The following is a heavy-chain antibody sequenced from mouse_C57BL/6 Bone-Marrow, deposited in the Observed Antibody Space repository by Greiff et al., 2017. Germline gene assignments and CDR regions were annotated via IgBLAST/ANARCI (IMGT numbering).Heavy chain of an antibody. D-gene: IGHD2-1*01. Sequence: EVKVVESGGDLVKPGGSLKLSCAASGFTFSSYGMSWVRQTPDKRLEWVATISSGGSYTYYPDSVKGRFTISRDNAKNTLYLQMSSLKSEDTAMYYCARKGGKRAMDYWGQGTSVTVSS. V-gene: IGHV5-6*01. CDR3: ARKGGKRAMDY. CDR2: ISSGGSYT. CDR1: GFTFSSYG. J-gene: IGHJ4*01.